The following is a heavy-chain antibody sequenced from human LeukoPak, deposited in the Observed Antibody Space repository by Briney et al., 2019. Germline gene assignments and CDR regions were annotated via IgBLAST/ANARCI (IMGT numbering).Heavy chain of an antibody. CDR1: GGSLSPYY. CDR2: INNRGTT. V-gene: IGHV4-34*01. D-gene: IGHD5-12*01. Sequence: SETLSLTCAVSGGSLSPYYWAWIRQPLGKGLEWVGEINNRGTTNYCPSLTGRVTISVDTSKTQFSLNLTSVTAADTAMYYCARVPLWWLTPFDYWGQGTLATVSS. CDR3: ARVPLWWLTPFDY. J-gene: IGHJ4*02.